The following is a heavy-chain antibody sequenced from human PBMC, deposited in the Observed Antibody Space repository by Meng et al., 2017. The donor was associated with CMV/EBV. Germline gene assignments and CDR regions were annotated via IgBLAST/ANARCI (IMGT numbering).Heavy chain of an antibody. V-gene: IGHV3-30*04. Sequence: CAASGFTFGKHAMHWVRQPPGKGLEWVAAISFDGNNKFYGESVKGRITISRDNPNNTLYLQMDNLRPEDTAIYYCARGGSAWSYFDYWGHGSLVTVSS. D-gene: IGHD3-16*01. CDR2: ISFDGNNK. CDR3: ARGGSAWSYFDY. J-gene: IGHJ4*01. CDR1: GFTFGKHA.